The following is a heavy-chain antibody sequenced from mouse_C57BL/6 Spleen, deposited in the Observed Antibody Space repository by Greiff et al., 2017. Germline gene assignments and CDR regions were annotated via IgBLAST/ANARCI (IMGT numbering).Heavy chain of an antibody. Sequence: QVQLQQSGAELVKPGASVKMSCKASGYTFTSYWITWVKQRPGQGLEWIGDIYPGSGSTNYNEKFKSKATLTVDTSSSTAYMQLSSLTSEDSAVYYCARRKFYDYEYYFDYWGQGTTLTVSS. V-gene: IGHV1-55*01. CDR1: GYTFTSYW. CDR2: IYPGSGST. J-gene: IGHJ2*01. D-gene: IGHD2-4*01. CDR3: ARRKFYDYEYYFDY.